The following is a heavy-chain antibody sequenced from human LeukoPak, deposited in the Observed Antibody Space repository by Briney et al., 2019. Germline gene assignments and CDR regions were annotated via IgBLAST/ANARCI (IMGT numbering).Heavy chain of an antibody. Sequence: PGGSLRLSCAAPGYTFSSCAMTWVRQAPGKGLEWVSSISGSGATTYYPDSVKAQFTISRDNSNNTVYLQMNSLRAEDTAVYYCAKHQSRVGATAPFAYWGQGMQVGVSS. CDR3: AKHQSRVGATAPFAY. V-gene: IGHV3-23*01. D-gene: IGHD1-26*01. CDR1: GYTFSSCA. CDR2: ISGSGATT. J-gene: IGHJ4*02.